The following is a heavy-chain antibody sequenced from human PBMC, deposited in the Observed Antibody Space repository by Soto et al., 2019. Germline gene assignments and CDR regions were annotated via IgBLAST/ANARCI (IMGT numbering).Heavy chain of an antibody. CDR3: ARDRIAGSKYYYGMDV. CDR2: IIPIFGTE. V-gene: IGHV1-69*01. D-gene: IGHD6-13*01. J-gene: IGHJ6*02. Sequence: QXXLVQSGAEVKKPGSSVRVSCKASGGTFSSYAISWVRQAPGQGLEWMGGIIPIFGTENYAQKFQGRVTITADESTSTAYMELSSLRSEDTAVYYCARDRIAGSKYYYGMDVWGQGTTVTVSS. CDR1: GGTFSSYA.